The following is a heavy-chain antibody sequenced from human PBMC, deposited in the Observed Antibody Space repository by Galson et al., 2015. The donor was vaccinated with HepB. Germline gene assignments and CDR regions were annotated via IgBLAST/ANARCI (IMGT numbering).Heavy chain of an antibody. J-gene: IGHJ5*02. CDR1: GGTFSSYA. CDR3: ASRYSGYDSWFDP. CDR2: IIPILGIA. D-gene: IGHD5-12*01. Sequence: SVKVSCKASGGTFSSYAISWVRQAPGQGLEWMGRIIPILGIANYAQKFQGRVTITADKSTSTAYMELSSLRSEDTAVYYCASRYSGYDSWFDPWGQGTLVTVSS. V-gene: IGHV1-69*04.